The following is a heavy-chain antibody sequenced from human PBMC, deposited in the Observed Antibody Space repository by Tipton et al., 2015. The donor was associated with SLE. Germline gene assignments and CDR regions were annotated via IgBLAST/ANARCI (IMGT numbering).Heavy chain of an antibody. J-gene: IGHJ4*02. Sequence: TLSLTCTVSGGSISSSSYYWGWIRQPPGKGLEWIGSIYYSGSTNYNPSLKSRVTISVDTSKNQFSLKLSSVTAADTAVYYCARALWYYGSGSWGQGTLVTVSS. CDR3: ARALWYYGSGS. D-gene: IGHD3-10*01. V-gene: IGHV4-39*07. CDR2: IYYSGST. CDR1: GGSISSSSYY.